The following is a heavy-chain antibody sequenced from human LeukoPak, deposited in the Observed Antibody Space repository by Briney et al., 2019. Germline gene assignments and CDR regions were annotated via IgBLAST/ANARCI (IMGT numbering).Heavy chain of an antibody. CDR1: GGSISSYY. CDR2: IYYSGST. D-gene: IGHD3-3*01. J-gene: IGHJ4*02. CDR3: ARGFLEFLFDY. V-gene: IGHV4-59*01. Sequence: SETLSLTCTVSGGSISSYYWSWIRQPPGKGLEWIGYIYYSGSTNYNPSLKSRVTISVDTSKNQFSLKLSSVTAADTAVYYCARGFLEFLFDYWGQGTLVTVSS.